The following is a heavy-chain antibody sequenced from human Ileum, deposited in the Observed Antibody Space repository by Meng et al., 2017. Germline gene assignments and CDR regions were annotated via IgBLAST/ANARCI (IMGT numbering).Heavy chain of an antibody. CDR3: ARHGGYSQDF. V-gene: IGHV4-4*02. D-gene: IGHD4-23*01. CDR1: SGTISSNTY. J-gene: IGHJ4*02. CDR2: ISHSGSA. Sequence: QEQLQAWGPGLVRPSGTLSLTCAGSSGTISSNTYWRWVRQPPGKGLEWIGQISHSGSAYYNPSLKSRVTMSVDKSKSQFSLMLTSVTAADTAIYYCARHGGYSQDFWGQGTLVTVSS.